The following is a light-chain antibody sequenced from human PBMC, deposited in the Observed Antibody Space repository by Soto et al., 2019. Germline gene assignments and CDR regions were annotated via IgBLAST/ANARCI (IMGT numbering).Light chain of an antibody. CDR2: DVS. Sequence: QSALTQPASVSGSPGQSITISCTGTSSDVGGYNYVSWYQQHPGKAPKLMIYDVSNRPSGVSNRFSGSKSGNTASLTISGLQAEDEADYYCSSYTSSGTPFYVVGTGTKLTVL. CDR1: SSDVGGYNY. J-gene: IGLJ1*01. V-gene: IGLV2-14*01. CDR3: SSYTSSGTPFYV.